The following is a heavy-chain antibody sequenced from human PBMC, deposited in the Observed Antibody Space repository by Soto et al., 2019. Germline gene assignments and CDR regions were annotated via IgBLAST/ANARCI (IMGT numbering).Heavy chain of an antibody. V-gene: IGHV1-3*01. CDR1: GYTFTSYA. Sequence: GASVKVSCKASGYTFTSYAMHWVRQAPGQGLEWMGWINAGNGNTKYSQKLQGRVTITRDTSTSTAYMELRSLRSDDTAVYYCARQTGSYYYYYGMDVWGQGTTVTVSS. CDR3: ARQTGSYYYYYGMDV. J-gene: IGHJ6*02. D-gene: IGHD6-13*01. CDR2: INAGNGNT.